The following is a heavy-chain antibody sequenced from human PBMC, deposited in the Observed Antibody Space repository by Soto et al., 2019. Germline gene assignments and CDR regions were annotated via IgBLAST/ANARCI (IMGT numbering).Heavy chain of an antibody. J-gene: IGHJ5*02. V-gene: IGHV5-51*01. Sequence: GESLKISCKGSGYSFTNYWISWVRQMPGKCLEWMGIIYPGDSDTRYSPSFQGQVTISADKSISTAYLQWSSLKASDTAMYYCARGWTTYCSGGSCYPNWFDPCGQGTLVTVSS. CDR1: GYSFTNYW. CDR3: ARGWTTYCSGGSCYPNWFDP. CDR2: IYPGDSDT. D-gene: IGHD2-15*01.